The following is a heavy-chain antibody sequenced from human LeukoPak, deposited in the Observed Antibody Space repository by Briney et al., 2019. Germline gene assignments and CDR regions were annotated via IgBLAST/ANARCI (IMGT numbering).Heavy chain of an antibody. V-gene: IGHV4-30-2*01. CDR3: ARSAFAEGYFDL. Sequence: SQTLSLTCTVSGGSITGGGYSWSWIRQAPGKGLEWIGYFYHGGSTSYNPSLRSRVTISVDRSKNQFSLKLTSVTAADTAVYYCARSAFAEGYFDLWGRGTLVTASS. J-gene: IGHJ2*01. CDR1: GGSITGGGYS. CDR2: FYHGGST.